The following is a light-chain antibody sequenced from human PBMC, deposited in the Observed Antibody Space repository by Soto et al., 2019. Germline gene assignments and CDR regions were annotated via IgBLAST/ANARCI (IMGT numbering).Light chain of an antibody. CDR1: SSDVGGYNY. Sequence: QSALTQPASVSGSPGQSMTISCTGTSSDVGGYNYVSWYQQHPGKAPKLMIYEVSNRPSGVSNRFSGSKSGNTASLTLSGLQAEDDADYYCSSYTSSSTPYVFGTGTKVTVL. V-gene: IGLV2-14*01. CDR3: SSYTSSSTPYV. CDR2: EVS. J-gene: IGLJ1*01.